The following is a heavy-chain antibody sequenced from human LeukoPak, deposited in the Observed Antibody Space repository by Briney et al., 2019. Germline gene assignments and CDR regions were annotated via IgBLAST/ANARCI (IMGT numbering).Heavy chain of an antibody. Sequence: PGGSLRLSCAASGFTFSSYSMNWVRQAPGKGLEWVSAISGSGGSTYYADSVKGRFTISRDNSKNTLYLQMNSLRAEDTAVYYCAKGRRVYYYYYMDVWGKGTTVTVSS. V-gene: IGHV3-23*01. CDR3: AKGRRVYYYYYMDV. CDR1: GFTFSSYS. D-gene: IGHD6-6*01. J-gene: IGHJ6*03. CDR2: ISGSGGST.